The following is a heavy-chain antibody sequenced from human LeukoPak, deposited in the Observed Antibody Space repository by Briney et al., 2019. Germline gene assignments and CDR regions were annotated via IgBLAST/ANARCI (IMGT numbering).Heavy chain of an antibody. CDR1: GYTFTGYD. CDR3: ARGGYYYGSGSPIYYYYYMDV. V-gene: IGHV1-8*01. Sequence: AASVKVSCKASGYTFTGYDINWVRQATGQGLEWMGWMNPNRGNTGYAQKFQGRVTMTRNTSISTAYMELSSLRSEDTAVYYCARGGYYYGSGSPIYYYYYMDVWGKGTTVTVSS. D-gene: IGHD3-10*01. CDR2: MNPNRGNT. J-gene: IGHJ6*03.